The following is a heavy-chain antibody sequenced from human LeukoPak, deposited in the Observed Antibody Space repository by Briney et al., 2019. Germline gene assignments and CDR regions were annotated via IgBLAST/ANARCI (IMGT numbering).Heavy chain of an antibody. CDR2: IVVGSGNT. CDR1: GFTFISSA. V-gene: IGHV1-58*01. J-gene: IGHJ4*02. D-gene: IGHD3-22*01. Sequence: GASVKVSCKTSGFTFISSAVQWVRQARGQRLEWIGWIVVGSGNTNYAQKFPERVTITRDMSTSTAYMELSSLRSEDTAVYYCAADPSYSSGYRYYFDYWGQGTLVTVSS. CDR3: AADPSYSSGYRYYFDY.